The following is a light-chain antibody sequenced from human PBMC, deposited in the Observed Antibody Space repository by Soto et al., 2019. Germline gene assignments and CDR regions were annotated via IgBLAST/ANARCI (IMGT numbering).Light chain of an antibody. CDR3: QQRSSWPLT. J-gene: IGKJ4*01. Sequence: EIVLTHSTSTLSLTPGERATLSCTASQNVNAYIAWYQHKPGQAPRLLIYDASNRATALPPRCSCGGSGTDFTFTISSLGPEDSGVYYCQQRSSWPLTFGGWAKVDIK. CDR1: QNVNAY. V-gene: IGKV3-11*01. CDR2: DAS.